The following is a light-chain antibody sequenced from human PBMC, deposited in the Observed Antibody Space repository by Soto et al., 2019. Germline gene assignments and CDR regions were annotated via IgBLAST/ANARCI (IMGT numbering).Light chain of an antibody. V-gene: IGKV3-20*01. CDR3: QQYDRSPTWT. CDR1: QSVSSSY. CDR2: GAS. J-gene: IGKJ1*01. Sequence: EIVLTQSPGTLSLSPGERATLSCRASQSVSSSYLAWYQQKPGQAPRLLIYGASSRATGTPDRFSGSGSGTDFTLTISRLEAEDFAVYYCQQYDRSPTWTFVQGTKVDIK.